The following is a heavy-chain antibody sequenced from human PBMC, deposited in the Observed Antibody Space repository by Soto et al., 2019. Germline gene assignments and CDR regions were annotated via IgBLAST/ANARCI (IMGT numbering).Heavy chain of an antibody. Sequence: ASVKVSCKASGYTFTIYGISWVRQAPGQGLEWMGWISAYNGNTNYAQKLQGRVTMTTDTSTSTAYMELRSLRSDDTAVYYCARPRSGYYYDSSGYYLGYWGQGTLVTVSS. D-gene: IGHD3-22*01. CDR3: ARPRSGYYYDSSGYYLGY. J-gene: IGHJ4*02. CDR2: ISAYNGNT. V-gene: IGHV1-18*01. CDR1: GYTFTIYG.